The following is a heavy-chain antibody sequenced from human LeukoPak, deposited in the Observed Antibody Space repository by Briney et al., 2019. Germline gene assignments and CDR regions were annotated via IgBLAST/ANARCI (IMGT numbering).Heavy chain of an antibody. V-gene: IGHV4-34*01. CDR1: GFTFSSHA. J-gene: IGHJ4*02. CDR3: ARDETYSDVWGASTGGRRGNYLDY. D-gene: IGHD3-3*01. Sequence: GSLRLSCAASGFTFSSHAMSWVCQAPGKGLEWIGEINHSGSTNYNPSLKSRVTISVDTSKNQFSLRLSSVTAADTAMYFCARDETYSDVWGASTGGRRGNYLDYWGQGILVTVSS. CDR2: INHSGST.